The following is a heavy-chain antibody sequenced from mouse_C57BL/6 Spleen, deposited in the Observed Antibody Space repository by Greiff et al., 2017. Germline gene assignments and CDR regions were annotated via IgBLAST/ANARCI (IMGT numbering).Heavy chain of an antibody. V-gene: IGHV5-6*02. CDR2: ISSGGSYT. J-gene: IGHJ4*01. D-gene: IGHD2-4*01. CDR1: GFTFSSYG. CDR3: ARHEDYYYAMDY. Sequence: DVMLVESGGDLVKPGGSLKLSCAASGFTFSSYGMSWVRQTPDKRLEWVATISSGGSYTYYPDSVKGRFTISRDNAKNTLYLQMSSLKSEDTAMYYCARHEDYYYAMDYWGQGTSVTVSS.